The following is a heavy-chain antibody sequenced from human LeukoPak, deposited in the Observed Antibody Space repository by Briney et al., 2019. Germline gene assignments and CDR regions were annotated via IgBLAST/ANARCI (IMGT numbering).Heavy chain of an antibody. J-gene: IGHJ3*02. CDR2: ISAYNGNT. CDR3: ARGGSDYGDSYDAFDI. CDR1: GYTFTSYG. D-gene: IGHD4-17*01. Sequence: ASVKVSCKASGYTFTSYGISWVRQAPGQGLEWMGWISAYNGNTNYAQKLQGRVTMTTDTSTSTAYMELRSLRSDDTAVYYCARGGSDYGDSYDAFDIWGQGTMVTVSS. V-gene: IGHV1-18*01.